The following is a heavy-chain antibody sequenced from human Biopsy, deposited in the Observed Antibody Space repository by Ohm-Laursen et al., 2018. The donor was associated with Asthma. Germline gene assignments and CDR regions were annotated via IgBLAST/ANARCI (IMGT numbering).Heavy chain of an antibody. CDR3: ARDFTIGSGSPFHF. V-gene: IGHV3-21*01. Sequence: SLRLSCTASGFTFSTHHLSWVRQAPGKGLEWVSSISSLSRYKYYSDALRGRVTVSRDNAKRSLHLQMSSLRAEDTAVYFCARDFTIGSGSPFHFWGPGTLVTVSS. CDR1: GFTFSTHH. J-gene: IGHJ4*01. CDR2: ISSLSRYK. D-gene: IGHD3-10*01.